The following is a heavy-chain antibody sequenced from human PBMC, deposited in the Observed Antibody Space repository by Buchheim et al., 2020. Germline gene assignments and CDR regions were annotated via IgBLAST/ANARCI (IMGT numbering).Heavy chain of an antibody. D-gene: IGHD3-3*01. CDR2: ISYDGSNK. Sequence: QVQLVESGGGVVQPGRSLRLSCAASGFTFSSYGMHWVRQAPGKGLEWVAVISYDGSNKYYADSVKGRFTISRANSKNTLYLQMNSLRAEDTAVYYCAKDGEVVGSPLDVWGQGTT. J-gene: IGHJ6*02. V-gene: IGHV3-30*18. CDR3: AKDGEVVGSPLDV. CDR1: GFTFSSYG.